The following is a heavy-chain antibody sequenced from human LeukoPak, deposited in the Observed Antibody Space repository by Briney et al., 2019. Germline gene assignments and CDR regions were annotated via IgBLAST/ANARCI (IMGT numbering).Heavy chain of an antibody. D-gene: IGHD2-21*02. CDR1: GFTFSSFA. J-gene: IGHJ6*03. CDR2: ISGSGSTT. V-gene: IGHV3-23*01. Sequence: GGSLRLSCAASGFTFSSFAMSWVRQAPGKGLEWVSAISGSGSTTYYADSVKGRFTISRDNSKNTLYLQMNSLRAEDTAIYYCAKRGGLPPLDYYYYYMDVWGKGITVTVSS. CDR3: AKRGGLPPLDYYYYYMDV.